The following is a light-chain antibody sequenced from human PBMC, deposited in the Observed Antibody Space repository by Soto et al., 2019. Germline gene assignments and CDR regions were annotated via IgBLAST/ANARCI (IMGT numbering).Light chain of an antibody. CDR3: QQYGDSLYT. CDR1: QSISSSY. CDR2: GAS. J-gene: IGKJ2*01. V-gene: IGKV3-20*01. Sequence: EIVLTQSPGTLSLSPGERATLSCRASQSISSSYLAWYQQKPGQAPRLLIYGASSRGTDIPDRFSGSASGTDFTLTISKLDSEDFVVYYCQQYGDSLYTFGQETKLEIK.